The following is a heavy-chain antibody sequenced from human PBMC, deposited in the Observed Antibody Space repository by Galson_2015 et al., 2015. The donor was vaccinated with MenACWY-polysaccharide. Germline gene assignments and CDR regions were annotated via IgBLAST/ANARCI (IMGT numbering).Heavy chain of an antibody. V-gene: IGHV3-33*01. J-gene: IGHJ3*02. CDR1: GSRFSNSG. CDR3: AREGSRSLLHAFDT. D-gene: IGHD1-26*01. CDR2: IQYDAVYK. Sequence: SLRLSCAASGSRFSNSGMHWVRQAPGKGLEWVAVIQYDAVYKQYLDSVKGRFSVSRDNSKSTLYLEMNNLRAEDTALYYCAREGSRSLLHAFDTWGQGTKVIVSS.